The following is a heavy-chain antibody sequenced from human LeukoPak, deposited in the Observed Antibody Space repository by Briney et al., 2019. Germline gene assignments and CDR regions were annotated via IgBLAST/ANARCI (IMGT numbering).Heavy chain of an antibody. J-gene: IGHJ5*02. Sequence: GGSLRLSCAASGFAFSNYAMSWVRQAPGKGLEWVSSICGSGGDTYYSDSVKGRFTISRDNSKNTLYLQMNSLRGEDTALYYCAKDGWVANINWFDPWGEGTLVTVSS. CDR3: AKDGWVANINWFDP. D-gene: IGHD5-12*01. CDR1: GFAFSNYA. V-gene: IGHV3-23*01. CDR2: ICGSGGDT.